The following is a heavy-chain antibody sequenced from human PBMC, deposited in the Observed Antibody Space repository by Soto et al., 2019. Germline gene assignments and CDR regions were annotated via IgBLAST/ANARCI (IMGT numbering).Heavy chain of an antibody. CDR3: AKDEYYYDSSGYKAYFDY. V-gene: IGHV3-30*18. CDR1: GFTFSSYG. CDR2: ISYDGSNK. Sequence: PGGSLRLSCAASGFTFSSYGMHWVRQAPGKGLEWVAVISYDGSNKYYADSVKGRFTISRDNSKNTLYLQMNSLRAEDTAVYYCAKDEYYYDSSGYKAYFDYWGQGTLVTVSS. D-gene: IGHD3-22*01. J-gene: IGHJ4*02.